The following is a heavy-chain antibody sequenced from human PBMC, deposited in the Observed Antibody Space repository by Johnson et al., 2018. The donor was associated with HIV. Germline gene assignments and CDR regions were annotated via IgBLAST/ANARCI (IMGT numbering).Heavy chain of an antibody. D-gene: IGHD3-16*01. J-gene: IGHJ3*02. Sequence: MLLVESGGGVVQPGGSLRLSCAASGFTVSASSMIWVRQAPGEGLKWVSLIYTGDSTSYADSVKGRFTISTDTSKNTLYLQMNALRAEDTAVYYCAISIPRPGWGDAFDIWGQGTMVTVSS. V-gene: IGHV3-53*01. CDR1: GFTVSASS. CDR2: IYTGDST. CDR3: AISIPRPGWGDAFDI.